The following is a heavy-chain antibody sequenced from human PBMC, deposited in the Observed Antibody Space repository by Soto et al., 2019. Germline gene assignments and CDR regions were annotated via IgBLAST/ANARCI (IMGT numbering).Heavy chain of an antibody. Sequence: QVQLVGSGGGVVQPGRSLRLSCAASGFTFSSYGMHWVRQAPGKGLEWVAVIWYDGSNKYYADSVKGRFTISRDNSKNTLYLQMNSLRAEDTAVYYCAREGGGYSSGWYRWGQGTLVTVSS. J-gene: IGHJ4*02. CDR3: AREGGGYSSGWYR. CDR1: GFTFSSYG. CDR2: IWYDGSNK. D-gene: IGHD6-19*01. V-gene: IGHV3-33*01.